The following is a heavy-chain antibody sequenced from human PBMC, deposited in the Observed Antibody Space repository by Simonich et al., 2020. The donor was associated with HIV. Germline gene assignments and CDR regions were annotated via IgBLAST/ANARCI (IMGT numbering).Heavy chain of an antibody. CDR2: FIPIFGTS. D-gene: IGHD4-17*01. CDR3: AREDFGDYGGKHFDY. Sequence: QVQLVQSGAEVKKPGSSVKVSCKASGGTFSSYAISWVRQSPGQGLEGMGRFIPIFGTSNYAQKFPGRVTITVDESPSTAYMELNSLTSEDTAIYYCAREDFGDYGGKHFDYWGQGTLVTVSS. CDR1: GGTFSSYA. V-gene: IGHV1-69*13. J-gene: IGHJ4*02.